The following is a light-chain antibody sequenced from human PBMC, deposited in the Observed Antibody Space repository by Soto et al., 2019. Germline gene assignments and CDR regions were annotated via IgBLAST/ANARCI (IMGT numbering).Light chain of an antibody. CDR1: ESISNN. CDR2: GAA. V-gene: IGKV3-15*01. Sequence: EIVMTQPPATLSVSPGERATLSCRAGESISNNLAWYQQKPGQAPMLLIYGAATRAAGVPARFSGRGSGTEFTLTISSLQSEDFGVYYCQQYNNWPGTFGQGTKVGIK. J-gene: IGKJ1*01. CDR3: QQYNNWPGT.